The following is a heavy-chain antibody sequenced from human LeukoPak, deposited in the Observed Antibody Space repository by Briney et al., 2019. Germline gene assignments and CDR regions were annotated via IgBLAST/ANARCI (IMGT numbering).Heavy chain of an antibody. V-gene: IGHV3-30*04. CDR3: ARGRLWYSSGWPIFDY. Sequence: GGSLRLSCAASGFTFSSYAMHWVRQAPGKGLEWVAVISYDGSNKYYADSVKGRFTISRDKSKNTLYLQMNSLRAEDTAVYYCARGRLWYSSGWPIFDYWGQGTLVTVSS. CDR2: ISYDGSNK. J-gene: IGHJ4*02. D-gene: IGHD6-19*01. CDR1: GFTFSSYA.